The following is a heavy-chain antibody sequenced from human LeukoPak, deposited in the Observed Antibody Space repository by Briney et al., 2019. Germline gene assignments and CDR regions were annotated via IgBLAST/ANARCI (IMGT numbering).Heavy chain of an antibody. CDR3: ARKANCGGGACYPYYYYYFFDF. D-gene: IGHD2-15*01. CDR1: GGSISTFY. J-gene: IGHJ6*03. Sequence: PSETLSLTCSVSGGSISTFYWNWIRYTPGKGLEWIGYVSYSGSTNYNPSLKGRVSISVDTSKNQFSLSLRSVTAADTAAYYCARKANCGGGACYPYYYYYFFDFWGKGTTVTVSS. CDR2: VSYSGST. V-gene: IGHV4-59*01.